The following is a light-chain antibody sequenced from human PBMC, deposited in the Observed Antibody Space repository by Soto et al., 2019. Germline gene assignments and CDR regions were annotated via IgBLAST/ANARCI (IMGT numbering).Light chain of an antibody. J-gene: IGKJ1*01. Sequence: DIQMTQSPSSLYASVGDRVSITCRASQSIDNCLNWFQQKPGKAPNRLIYAASSLQSGVPSRFSDSGSGTDFTLTISSLQPGDFATYYCQQTYSTPWTFGQGTKVEIK. CDR2: AAS. CDR1: QSIDNC. V-gene: IGKV1-39*01. CDR3: QQTYSTPWT.